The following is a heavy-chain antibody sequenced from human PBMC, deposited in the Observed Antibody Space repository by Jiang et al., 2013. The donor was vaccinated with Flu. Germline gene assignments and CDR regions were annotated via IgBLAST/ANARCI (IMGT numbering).Heavy chain of an antibody. Sequence: SGAEVKRPGSSVRVSCKASGGTFSSYAFTWVRQAPGQGLEWVGGIISFSGTTNYAQKLQGRVTITADESTNTAYMELTGLRSEDTAVYYCASCISSSRWGRHYYGMDVWGQGTTVTVSS. CDR1: GGTFSSYA. CDR3: ASCISSSRWGRHYYGMDV. V-gene: IGHV1-69*01. D-gene: IGHD6-6*01. CDR2: IISFSGTT. J-gene: IGHJ6*02.